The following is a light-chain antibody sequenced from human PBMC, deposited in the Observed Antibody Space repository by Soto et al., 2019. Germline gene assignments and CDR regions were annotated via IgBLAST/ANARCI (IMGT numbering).Light chain of an antibody. CDR3: QKYNTWPQIN. Sequence: IVLTQSPPTLSFSPGESAALSCLVSQPISTYLAWYQQKPGQAPRLLIYGASIRATGIPATFSGSGSWTEFTLPISSLKSQDFAVSYCQKYNTWPQINCGKGQRRAIK. J-gene: IGKJ5*01. V-gene: IGKV3-15*01. CDR2: GAS. CDR1: QPISTY.